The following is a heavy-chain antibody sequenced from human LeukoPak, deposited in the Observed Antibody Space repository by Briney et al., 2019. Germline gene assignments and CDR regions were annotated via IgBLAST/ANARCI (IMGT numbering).Heavy chain of an antibody. Sequence: SVKVSCKASADTFISYAINWVRQAPGQGLEWRGGIIPILSKTNYAQKFQGRVTITADKSTTTVDMELTSLRSEDTAFYYCAGQSMAAPSGDYWGQGTLVTVSS. J-gene: IGHJ4*02. CDR1: ADTFISYA. CDR2: IIPILSKT. CDR3: AGQSMAAPSGDY. V-gene: IGHV1-69*10. D-gene: IGHD6-6*01.